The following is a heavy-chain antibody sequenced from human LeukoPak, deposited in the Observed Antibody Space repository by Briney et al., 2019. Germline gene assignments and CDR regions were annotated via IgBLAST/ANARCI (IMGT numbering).Heavy chain of an antibody. J-gene: IGHJ6*03. V-gene: IGHV4-59*11. CDR2: ISSSGST. CDR1: GGSISSHY. D-gene: IGHD5/OR15-5a*01. CDR3: AGGALRGFYAFFYMDV. Sequence: KSSETLSLTCTVSGGSISSHYWIWIRQSPEKGLEWIGDISSSGSTGYNPSLRSRVTISLDTSKNQFSLNLSSVTAADTAVYYCAGGALRGFYAFFYMDVWGKGTTVTVSS.